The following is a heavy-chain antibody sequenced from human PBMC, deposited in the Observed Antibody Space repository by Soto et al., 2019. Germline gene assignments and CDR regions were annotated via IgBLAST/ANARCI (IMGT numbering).Heavy chain of an antibody. Sequence: QVQLVQSGAEVKKPGSSVKVSCKASGGTFSSYAISWVRQAPGQGLEWMGGIIPIFGTANYAQKFQGRVTITADESTSTAYMELSSLRSEDTAVYFCATPMTTPGGAEYFDYWGQGTLVTVSS. CDR3: ATPMTTPGGAEYFDY. D-gene: IGHD3-22*01. V-gene: IGHV1-69*01. CDR1: GGTFSSYA. CDR2: IIPIFGTA. J-gene: IGHJ4*02.